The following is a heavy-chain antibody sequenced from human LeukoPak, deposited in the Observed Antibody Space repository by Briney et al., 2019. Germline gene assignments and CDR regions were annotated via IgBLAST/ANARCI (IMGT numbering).Heavy chain of an antibody. CDR1: GGSFSGYY. CDR2: INHSGST. Sequence: SETLSLTCAVYGGSFSGYYWSWIRQPPGKGLEWIGEINHSGSTNYNPSLKSRATISVDTSKNQFSLKVSSVTAADTAVYYCARDATMMGNYFNYWGQGTLVTVSS. V-gene: IGHV4-34*01. J-gene: IGHJ4*02. CDR3: ARDATMMGNYFNY. D-gene: IGHD5-12*01.